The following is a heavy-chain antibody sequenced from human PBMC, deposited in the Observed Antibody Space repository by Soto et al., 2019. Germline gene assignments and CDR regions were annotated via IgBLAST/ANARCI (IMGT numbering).Heavy chain of an antibody. V-gene: IGHV4-39*01. CDR2: IYYSGST. J-gene: IGHJ4*02. CDR1: GGSISSSSYY. D-gene: IGHD5-18*01. CDR3: ARQLQRWYPHFDY. Sequence: QLQLQESGPGLVKPSETLSLTCTVSGGSISSSSYYWGWIRQPPGKGLEWIGSIYYSGSTYYNPSLKSRVTISVDTSKNQFSLKLSSVTAADTAVYYCARQLQRWYPHFDYWGQGTLVTVSS.